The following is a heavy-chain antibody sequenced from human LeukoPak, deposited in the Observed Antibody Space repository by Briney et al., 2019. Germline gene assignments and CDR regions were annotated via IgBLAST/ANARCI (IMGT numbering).Heavy chain of an antibody. V-gene: IGHV1-2*06. CDR2: INPNSGGT. J-gene: IGHJ4*02. CDR3: ARGIVGATKVFDY. Sequence: ASVKVSCKASGYTFTGYYMHWVRQAPGQGLEWMGRINPNSGGTNYAQKFQGRVTMTRDTSISTAYMELGRLRSDDTAVYYCARGIVGATKVFDYWGQGTLVTVSS. D-gene: IGHD1-26*01. CDR1: GYTFTGYY.